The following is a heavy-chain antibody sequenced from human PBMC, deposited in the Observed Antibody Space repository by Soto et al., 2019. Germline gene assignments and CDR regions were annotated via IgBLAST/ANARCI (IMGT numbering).Heavy chain of an antibody. CDR1: GGSISSSSYY. CDR2: IYYSGST. Sequence: SDTLSLTCTVSGGSISSSSYYWGWIRQPPGKGLEWIGSIYYSGSTYYNPSLKSRVTISVDTSKNQFSLKLTSVTAADTAVYYCATQSTYDSSGYSFDYWGQGTLVT. V-gene: IGHV4-39*01. CDR3: ATQSTYDSSGYSFDY. D-gene: IGHD3-22*01. J-gene: IGHJ4*02.